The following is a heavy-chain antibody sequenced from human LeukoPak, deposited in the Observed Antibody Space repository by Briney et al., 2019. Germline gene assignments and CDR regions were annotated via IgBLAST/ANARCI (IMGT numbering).Heavy chain of an antibody. V-gene: IGHV3-21*01. CDR2: ISGTGSYI. CDR1: GFTFSSYG. CDR3: ARVGEYSGIYDY. J-gene: IGHJ4*02. D-gene: IGHD1-26*01. Sequence: GGSLRLSCAASGFTFSSYGMSWVRQAPGKGLEWVSSISGTGSYIYYADSVKGRFTISRDNAKNSLYLQMNSLRAEDTAVYYCARVGEYSGIYDYWGQGTLVTVSS.